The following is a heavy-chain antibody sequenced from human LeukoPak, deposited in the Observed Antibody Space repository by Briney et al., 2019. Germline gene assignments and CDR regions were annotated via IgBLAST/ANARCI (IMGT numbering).Heavy chain of an antibody. D-gene: IGHD5-18*01. CDR2: ISTSSTYI. CDR1: GFTFTGYS. V-gene: IGHV3-21*01. Sequence: AGWSLRLSCAASGFTFTGYSLTWVRQAPGKGLEGVSSISTSSTYIYHADSVKGRFTISTDNAKKSVYLQLNSLRADDTAVYYCAIKDVDAAVLSLGYGYWGQGTLVTVSS. CDR3: AIKDVDAAVLSLGYGY. J-gene: IGHJ4*02.